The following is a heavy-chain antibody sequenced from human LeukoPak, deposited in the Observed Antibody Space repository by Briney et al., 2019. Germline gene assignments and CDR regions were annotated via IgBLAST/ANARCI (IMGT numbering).Heavy chain of an antibody. CDR3: ARRSTSWAVVPDAFDI. V-gene: IGHV4-39*07. J-gene: IGHJ3*02. Sequence: SETLSLTCTVSGGSISSNGYYWAWIRQPPAKGLEWIGSIYYGGSTDYNPSLKSRVTISVDTSKNQFSLKLSSVTAADTAVYYCARRSTSWAVVPDAFDIWGQGTMVTVSS. CDR2: IYYGGST. D-gene: IGHD3-22*01. CDR1: GGSISSNGYY.